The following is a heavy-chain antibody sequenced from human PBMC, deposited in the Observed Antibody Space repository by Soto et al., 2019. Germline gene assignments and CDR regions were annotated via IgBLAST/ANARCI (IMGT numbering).Heavy chain of an antibody. CDR1: GLNFNNYG. D-gene: IGHD3-10*01. J-gene: IGHJ5*02. V-gene: IGHV3-21*01. CDR3: ARVIQVRGVTNSRKLDP. CDR2: ISSSSSYI. Sequence: GGSLRLSCIDSGLNFNNYGMNWVRQAPGKGLEWIASISSSSSYIYYADSVKGRFTISRDNAKNSLCLQMNSLRAEDTAVYYCARVIQVRGVTNSRKLDPWGQGTLVTVSS.